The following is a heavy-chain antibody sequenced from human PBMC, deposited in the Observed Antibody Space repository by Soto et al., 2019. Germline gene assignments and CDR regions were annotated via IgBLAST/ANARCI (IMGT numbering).Heavy chain of an antibody. CDR1: GGSISSYH. J-gene: IGHJ4*01. CDR3: AGECGYHWFYEGY. D-gene: IGHD1-1*01. Sequence: SETLSLTCSVSGGSISSYHWSWIRQPAGKGMEWIGRMYSTGNTNYNPSLKSRVTVSIDTSKNQFFLRLNSVTAAASAVYYCAGECGYHWFYEGYWGHRTAVTVS. V-gene: IGHV4-4*07. CDR2: MYSTGNT.